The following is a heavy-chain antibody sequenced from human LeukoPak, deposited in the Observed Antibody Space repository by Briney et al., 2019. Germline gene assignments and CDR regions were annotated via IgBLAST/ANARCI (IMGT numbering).Heavy chain of an antibody. Sequence: SQTLSLTCTVSGGSVSSGDYYWTWIRQPAGKGLEWIGRIYTSGSTSYSPSLKSRVTISLDTSKNQFSLRLSSVTAADTAVYYCARGGTGAPIDYWGQGTLVTVSS. V-gene: IGHV4-61*02. CDR3: ARGGTGAPIDY. J-gene: IGHJ4*02. CDR2: IYTSGST. CDR1: GGSVSSGDYY. D-gene: IGHD1-26*01.